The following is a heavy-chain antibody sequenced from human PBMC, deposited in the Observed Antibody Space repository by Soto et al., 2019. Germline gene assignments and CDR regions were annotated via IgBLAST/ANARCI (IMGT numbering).Heavy chain of an antibody. CDR2: ISAYNGNT. CDR1: GYTFTSYG. D-gene: IGHD6-19*01. CDR3: ARDRGIAVAATFDY. V-gene: IGHV1-18*01. J-gene: IGHJ4*02. Sequence: ASVKVSCKASGYTFTSYGISWVRQAPGQGLEWMGWISAYNGNTNYAQKLQGRVTMTTDTSTSTAYMELRSLGSDDTAVYYCARDRGIAVAATFDYWGQGTLVTVSS.